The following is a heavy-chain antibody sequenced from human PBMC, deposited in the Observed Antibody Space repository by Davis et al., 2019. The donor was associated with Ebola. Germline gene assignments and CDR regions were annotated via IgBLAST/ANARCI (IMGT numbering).Heavy chain of an antibody. J-gene: IGHJ4*02. CDR2: ISWNSGSI. D-gene: IGHD3-16*01. V-gene: IGHV3-9*01. CDR3: AKDISVEIWHLGEFDY. CDR1: GFTFDDYA. Sequence: LKISCAASGFTFDDYAMHWVRQAPGKGLEWVSGISWNSGSIGYADSVKGRFTISRDNAKNSLYLQMNSLRAEDTALYYCAKDISVEIWHLGEFDYWGQGTLVTVSS.